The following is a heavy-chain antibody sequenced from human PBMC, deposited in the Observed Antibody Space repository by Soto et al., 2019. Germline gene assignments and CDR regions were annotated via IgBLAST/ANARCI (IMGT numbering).Heavy chain of an antibody. CDR1: GFAFSSYS. Sequence: PGGSPRLSCAASGFAFSSYSMSWVRQAPGKGLEWVSGFRGSGDDGTTYYADSVKGRFTISRDNSKNMLFLQMNSLRAEDTAIYYCAKKVNSGSGSQYFDYWGQGTLVTVSS. CDR2: FRGSGDDGTT. J-gene: IGHJ4*02. CDR3: AKKVNSGSGSQYFDY. D-gene: IGHD3-10*01. V-gene: IGHV3-23*01.